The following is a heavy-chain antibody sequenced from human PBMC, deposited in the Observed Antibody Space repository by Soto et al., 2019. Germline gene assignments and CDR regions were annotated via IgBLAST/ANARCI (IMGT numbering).Heavy chain of an antibody. CDR3: ASLGSGSYLYFGY. CDR1: GVNSREISGYH. V-gene: IGHV4-31*03. D-gene: IGHD1-26*01. CDR2: IYFSGST. J-gene: IGHJ4*02. Sequence: SVSGVNSREISGYHFIWIHKFPGKGLEWIGYIYFSGSTYYSPSLKSRVSISVDTSKNQFSLNLSSVTAADTALFLCASLGSGSYLYFGYWGQGTLLTVPS.